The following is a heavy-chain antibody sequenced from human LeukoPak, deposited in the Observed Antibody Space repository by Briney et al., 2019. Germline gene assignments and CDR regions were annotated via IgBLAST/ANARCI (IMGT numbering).Heavy chain of an antibody. J-gene: IGHJ4*02. CDR1: GFTFGSYN. V-gene: IGHV3-21*01. CDR2: ISRTSSYI. Sequence: PGGSLRLSCAASGFTFGSYNMNWVRQAPGKGLEWVSSISRTSSYIYYADSVKGRFTISRDNAQNSLYLQMNSLRVEDTAVYYCARVLETDCSGGSCYSGLDYWGQGTLVTVSS. D-gene: IGHD2-15*01. CDR3: ARVLETDCSGGSCYSGLDY.